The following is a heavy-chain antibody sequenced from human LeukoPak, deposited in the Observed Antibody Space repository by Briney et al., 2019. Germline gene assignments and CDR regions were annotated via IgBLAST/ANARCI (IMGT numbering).Heavy chain of an antibody. CDR2: ISAYNGNT. D-gene: IGHD6-19*01. Sequence: ASVKVSCKASGYTFTSYGISWVRQAPGQGLEWMGWISAYNGNTNYAQKLQGRVTMTTDTSTSTAYMELRSLRSDDTAVYYCARDLGTRIAVAGGGSNWFDPWGQGTLVTVSS. CDR1: GYTFTSYG. J-gene: IGHJ5*02. CDR3: ARDLGTRIAVAGGGSNWFDP. V-gene: IGHV1-18*01.